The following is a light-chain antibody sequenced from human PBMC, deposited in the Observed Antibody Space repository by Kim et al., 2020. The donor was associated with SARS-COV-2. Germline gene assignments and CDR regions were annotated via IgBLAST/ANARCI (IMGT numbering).Light chain of an antibody. CDR3: QQYGTSPIT. J-gene: IGKJ5*01. V-gene: IGKV3-20*01. CDR2: GTS. Sequence: EIVLTQSPGTLSLSPGERATLSCRASQSVGSSYLAWYQQRPGQPPRLLIYGTSSRATAIPDRFSGRGSGTDFFLTITRLEPDDFAVYYCQQYGTSPITFGQGTRLEIK. CDR1: QSVGSSY.